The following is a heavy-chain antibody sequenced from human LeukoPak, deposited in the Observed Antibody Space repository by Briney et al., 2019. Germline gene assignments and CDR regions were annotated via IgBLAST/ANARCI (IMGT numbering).Heavy chain of an antibody. J-gene: IGHJ4*02. D-gene: IGHD3-22*01. Sequence: GGSLRLSCVASGFTFSSYAMSWVRQAPGKGLEWVSGITGGGTTTHHADSVKGRFTISRDNSKNTLFLQMNSLRVEDTALYYCARAYGSSGYFQLPIDYWGQGTLVTVSS. CDR3: ARAYGSSGYFQLPIDY. V-gene: IGHV3-23*01. CDR2: ITGGGTTT. CDR1: GFTFSSYA.